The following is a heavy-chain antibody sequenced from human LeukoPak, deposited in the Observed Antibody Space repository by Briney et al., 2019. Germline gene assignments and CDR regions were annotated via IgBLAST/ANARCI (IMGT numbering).Heavy chain of an antibody. V-gene: IGHV3-21*01. CDR2: ISRSGSYI. D-gene: IGHD3-22*01. CDR1: GFTLSIYA. CDR3: ARGEGYYDSSGYYHPAFDI. J-gene: IGHJ3*02. Sequence: GGSLRLSCAASGFTLSIYAMNWVRQAPGRGLEWVSSISRSGSYIFFADSVKGRFSISRDNAMNSLYLQMNSLRAEDTAVYYCARGEGYYDSSGYYHPAFDIWGQGTMVTVSS.